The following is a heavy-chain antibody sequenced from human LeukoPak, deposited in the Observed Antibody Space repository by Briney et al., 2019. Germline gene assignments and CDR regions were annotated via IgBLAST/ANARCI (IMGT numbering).Heavy chain of an antibody. CDR1: GGSISSGSYY. J-gene: IGHJ4*02. V-gene: IGHV4-61*02. CDR3: ARGLPGTIFSL. D-gene: IGHD3-9*01. CDR2: IYTSGST. Sequence: PSETLSLTCTVSGGSISSGSYYWSWIRQPAGKGLEWIGRIYTSGSTNYNPSLKSRVTISVDTSKNQFSLKLSSVTAADTAVYYCARGLPGTIFSLWGQGTLVTVSS.